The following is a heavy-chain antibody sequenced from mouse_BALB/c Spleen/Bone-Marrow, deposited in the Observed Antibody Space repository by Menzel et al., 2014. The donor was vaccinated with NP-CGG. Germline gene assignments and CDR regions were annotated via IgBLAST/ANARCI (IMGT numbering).Heavy chain of an antibody. J-gene: IGHJ2*01. Sequence: VVESGPELKKPGETVKISCKASGYTFTDYSMHWVKQAPGKVLKWMGWINTETGEPTYADDFKGRFAFSLETSASTAYLQINNLKNEDTATYFCARGNRYDGVDYWGQGTTLTVSS. V-gene: IGHV9-2-1*01. CDR3: ARGNRYDGVDY. CDR2: INTETGEP. D-gene: IGHD2-14*01. CDR1: GYTFTDYS.